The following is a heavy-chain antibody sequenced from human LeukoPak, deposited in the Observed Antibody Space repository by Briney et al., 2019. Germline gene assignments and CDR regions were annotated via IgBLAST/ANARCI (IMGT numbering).Heavy chain of an antibody. CDR2: ISGSGGST. CDR1: GFIFNNYD. V-gene: IGHV3-23*01. J-gene: IGHJ4*02. Sequence: GGSLRLSCVVSGFIFNNYDMSWVRQAPGKGLDWVSGISGSGGSTYYADSVKGRFTISRDNSKNTLYLQVSSLTAEDTAVYHCARQLGYCSDGSCYFDYWGQGTLVTVSS. D-gene: IGHD2-15*01. CDR3: ARQLGYCSDGSCYFDY.